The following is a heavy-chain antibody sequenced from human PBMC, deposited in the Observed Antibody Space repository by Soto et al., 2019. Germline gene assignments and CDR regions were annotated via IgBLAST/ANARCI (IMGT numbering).Heavy chain of an antibody. Sequence: QVQLQQWGAGLLKPSETLSLTCAVYGGSFSGYYWIWIRQPPGKGLEWIGEINHSGSTNYNPSLKSRVTISVDTSKNQFSLKLSSVTAADTAVYYCARGPYYYGMDVWGQGTTVTVSS. V-gene: IGHV4-34*01. CDR3: ARGPYYYGMDV. J-gene: IGHJ6*02. CDR2: INHSGST. CDR1: GGSFSGYY.